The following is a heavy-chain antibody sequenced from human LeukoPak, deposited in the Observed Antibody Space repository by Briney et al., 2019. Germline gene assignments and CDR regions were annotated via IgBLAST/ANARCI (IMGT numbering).Heavy chain of an antibody. CDR1: GYTFTGYY. D-gene: IGHD6-13*01. CDR3: ARDSSSWYGGFDY. CDR2: INPNSGGT. Sequence: ASVKVSCTASGYTFTGYYMHWVRQAPGQGLEWMGWINPNSGGTNYAQKFQGRVTMTRDTSISTAYMELSRLRSDDTAVYYCARDSSSWYGGFDYWGQGTLVTVSS. J-gene: IGHJ4*02. V-gene: IGHV1-2*02.